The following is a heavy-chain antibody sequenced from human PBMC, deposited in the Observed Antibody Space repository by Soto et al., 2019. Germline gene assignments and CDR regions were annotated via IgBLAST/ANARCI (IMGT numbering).Heavy chain of an antibody. CDR1: GFTFRNYY. J-gene: IGHJ6*02. CDR2: ISTSGVSS. V-gene: IGHV3-11*05. Sequence: QVQLVESGGALVKPGRSLRLSCEVSGFTFRNYYMAWLRQAPGKGLEWVATISTSGVSSSYGDSVRGRFTISRDDAKNSLYLQMNSLRGEDTALYYCARECYYAMDAWGQGTTVTVSS. D-gene: IGHD2-21*01. CDR3: ARECYYAMDA.